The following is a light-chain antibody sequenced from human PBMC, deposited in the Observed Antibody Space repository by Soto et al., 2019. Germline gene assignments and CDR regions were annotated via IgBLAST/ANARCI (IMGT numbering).Light chain of an antibody. J-gene: IGKJ1*01. Sequence: IVLTQSPGTLSLSLGERTTLSCRASQSVSGSYLAWYQQKPGQAPRLLIYDASSRATGIPDRFSGSGSGTDFTLTIIRLEPEDFAVYYCHQYVSSPWTFGQGTKVDIK. CDR1: QSVSGSY. CDR2: DAS. CDR3: HQYVSSPWT. V-gene: IGKV3-20*01.